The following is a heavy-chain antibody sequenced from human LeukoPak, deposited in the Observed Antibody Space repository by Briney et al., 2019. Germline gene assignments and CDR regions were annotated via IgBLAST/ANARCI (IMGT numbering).Heavy chain of an antibody. CDR3: ARPVLGDGTVAAQFEH. CDR2: IRYDGSNE. D-gene: IGHD2-15*01. CDR1: GFTFSSYG. Sequence: PGGSLRLSCAASGFTFSSYGMHWVRQAPGKGLEWVSFIRYDGSNEYYADSVRGRFTISRDNSKNTLYLQMNSLRSDDTAVYYCARPVLGDGTVAAQFEHWGQGTLVTVSS. V-gene: IGHV3-30*02. J-gene: IGHJ4*02.